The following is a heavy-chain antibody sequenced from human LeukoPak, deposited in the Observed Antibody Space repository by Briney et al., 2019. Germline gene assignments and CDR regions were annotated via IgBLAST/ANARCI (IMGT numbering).Heavy chain of an antibody. D-gene: IGHD3-10*01. J-gene: IGHJ6*02. CDR1: GFTFSSYG. CDR3: ARDKSGLLWFGESSSSMDV. CDR2: ISYDGSNK. V-gene: IGHV3-30*03. Sequence: TGGSLRLSCAASGFTFSSYGMHWVRQAPGKGLEWVAVISYDGSNKYYADSVKGRFTISRDNSKNTLYLQMNSLRAEDTAVYYCARDKSGLLWFGESSSSMDVWGQGTTVTVSS.